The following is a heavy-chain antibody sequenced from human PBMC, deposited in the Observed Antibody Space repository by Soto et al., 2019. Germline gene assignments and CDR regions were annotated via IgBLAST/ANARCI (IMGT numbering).Heavy chain of an antibody. CDR2: DYYIGST. V-gene: IGHV4-59*01. Sequence: QVQLQESGPGLVKPSETLSLTCTVSGGSISTSYWSWIRQPPGKGLEWLGYDYYIGSTKYNPSLKNRVTSSVDTSQNQFSLKLESVSAADTALYYCARDGSGHDFWDGPWYFDSWGQGTLVTVSS. J-gene: IGHJ4*02. CDR1: GGSISTSY. D-gene: IGHD3-3*01. CDR3: ARDGSGHDFWDGPWYFDS.